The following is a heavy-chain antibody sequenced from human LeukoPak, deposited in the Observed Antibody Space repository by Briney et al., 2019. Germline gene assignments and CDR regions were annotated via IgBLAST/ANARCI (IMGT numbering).Heavy chain of an antibody. CDR2: IWYDGSNK. D-gene: IGHD1-1*01. CDR3: AGHKVTNDYYYYGMDV. CDR1: GFTFSSYG. J-gene: IGHJ6*02. V-gene: IGHV3-33*01. Sequence: GRSLSLSCAASGFTFSSYGMHWVREAPGKGLEGVAVIWYDGSNKYYADSVKGRFTISRDNSKNTLYLQMNSLRAEDTAVYYCAGHKVTNDYYYYGMDVWGQGTTVTVSS.